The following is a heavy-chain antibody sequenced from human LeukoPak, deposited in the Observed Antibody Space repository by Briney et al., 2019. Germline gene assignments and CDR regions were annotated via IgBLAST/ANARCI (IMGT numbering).Heavy chain of an antibody. Sequence: PGGSLRLSCAASGFTFDDYGMSWVRQAPGKGLEWVSGISGSGGSTYYADSVKGRFTISRDNSKNTLYLQMNSLRAEDTAVYYCAKDGYYGSGSYQDYWGQGTLVTVSS. CDR3: AKDGYYGSGSYQDY. CDR1: GFTFDDYG. J-gene: IGHJ4*02. V-gene: IGHV3-23*01. D-gene: IGHD3-10*01. CDR2: ISGSGGST.